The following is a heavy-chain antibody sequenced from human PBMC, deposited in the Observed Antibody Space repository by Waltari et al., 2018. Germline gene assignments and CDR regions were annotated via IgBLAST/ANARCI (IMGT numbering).Heavy chain of an antibody. CDR3: ARAPNVYGDRFYFDN. D-gene: IGHD3-16*01. CDR1: VFPVSSHY. J-gene: IGHJ4*02. Sequence: EVQLVESGGGLIQPGGSLRLSCAASVFPVSSHYMSWVRQAPGKGLDWVSVIYSGGRTFSAESVKGRFTISRDDSKNTVYLQMNRLRAEDAAVYYCARAPNVYGDRFYFDNWGQGILVTVSS. V-gene: IGHV3-53*01. CDR2: IYSGGRT.